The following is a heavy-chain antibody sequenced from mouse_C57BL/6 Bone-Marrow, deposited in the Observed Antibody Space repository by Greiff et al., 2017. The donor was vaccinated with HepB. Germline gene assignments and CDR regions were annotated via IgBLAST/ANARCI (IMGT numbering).Heavy chain of an antibody. D-gene: IGHD2-4*01. CDR1: GFTFSSYA. CDR3: TRDRMITGDFYAMDY. CDR2: ISSGGDYI. V-gene: IGHV5-9-1*02. J-gene: IGHJ4*01. Sequence: EVKLVESGEGLVKPGGSLKLSCAASGFTFSSYAMSWVRQTPEKRLEWVAYISSGGDYIYYADTVKGRFTISRDNARNTLYLQMSSLKSEDTAMYYCTRDRMITGDFYAMDYWGQGTSVTVSS.